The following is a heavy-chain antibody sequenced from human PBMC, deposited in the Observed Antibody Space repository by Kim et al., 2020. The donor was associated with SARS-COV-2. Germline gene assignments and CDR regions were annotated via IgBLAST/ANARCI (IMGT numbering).Heavy chain of an antibody. CDR2: IKKDGSEK. CDR3: ARGVAAATE. Sequence: GGSLRLSCEASGFPFSSFSMTWVRQAPGKGLEWVANIKKDGSEKNYVDSVKGRFTISRDNVKNALYLQMNNLRVEDAAVYYCARGVAAATEWGQGTMVTVSS. D-gene: IGHD6-13*01. CDR1: GFPFSSFS. J-gene: IGHJ3*01. V-gene: IGHV3-7*04.